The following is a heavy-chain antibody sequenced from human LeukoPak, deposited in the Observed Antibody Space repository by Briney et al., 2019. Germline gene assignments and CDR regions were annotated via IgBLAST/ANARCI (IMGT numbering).Heavy chain of an antibody. V-gene: IGHV5-51*01. CDR1: AYSFTNYW. Sequence: GESLQISSKVSAYSFTNYWIGWVRQMPGKGLELMGIIYPADSDVRYSPSFQGQVTISAEKSSSTAYQQSSSLKASDTAMYYCARRDGLWFDGWGQGTLVIASS. CDR2: IYPADSDV. J-gene: IGHJ5*02. CDR3: ARRDGLWFDG. D-gene: IGHD4-17*01.